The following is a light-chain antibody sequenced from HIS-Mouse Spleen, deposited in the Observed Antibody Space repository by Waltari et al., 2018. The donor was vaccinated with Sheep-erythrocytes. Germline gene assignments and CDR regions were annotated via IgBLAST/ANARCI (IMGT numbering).Light chain of an antibody. Sequence: SCRATQSGSSYLAWDRQKPGQAPRLLSCDASNRATGIPARFSGSGSGTDFTLTISSLEPEDFAVYYCQQRSNWPPLTFGGGTKVEIK. J-gene: IGKJ4*01. CDR2: DAS. V-gene: IGKV3-11*01. CDR3: QQRSNWPPLT. CDR1: QSGSSY.